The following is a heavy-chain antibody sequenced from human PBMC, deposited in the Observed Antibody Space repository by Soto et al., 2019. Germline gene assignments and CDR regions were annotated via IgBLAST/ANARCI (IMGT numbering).Heavy chain of an antibody. CDR3: ARGSFAHYFDH. CDR1: GFTFDDYC. J-gene: IGHJ4*02. CDR2: INWNGGNT. Sequence: PGGSLRLSCEASGFTFDDYCMSWVRQAPGKGLEWVSAINWNGGNTDYADSVKGRFTISRDNVKRSLYLQMNSLRVDDTAFYYCARGSFAHYFDHWGQGALVTVSS. V-gene: IGHV3-20*04.